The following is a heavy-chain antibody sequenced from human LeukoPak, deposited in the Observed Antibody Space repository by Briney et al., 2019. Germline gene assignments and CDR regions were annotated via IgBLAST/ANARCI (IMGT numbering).Heavy chain of an antibody. Sequence: SETLSLTCTVSGGSISSYYWSWIRQPPGKGLEWIGYIYYSGSTNYNPSLKSRVTISVDTSKNQFSLELSSVTAADTAVYYCARANWNSYYFDYWGQGTLVTVSS. CDR3: ARANWNSYYFDY. CDR2: IYYSGST. J-gene: IGHJ4*02. CDR1: GGSISSYY. V-gene: IGHV4-59*01. D-gene: IGHD1-1*01.